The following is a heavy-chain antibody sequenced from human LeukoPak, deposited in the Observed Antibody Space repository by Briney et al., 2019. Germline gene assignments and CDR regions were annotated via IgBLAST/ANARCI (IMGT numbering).Heavy chain of an antibody. CDR2: ISSSSSYI. V-gene: IGHV3-21*04. J-gene: IGHJ6*02. CDR1: GFTFSSYS. D-gene: IGHD2-15*01. CDR3: AREWVVVVVATDYYYGMDV. Sequence: GGSLRLSCAASGFTFSSYSMNWVRQAPGKGLEWVSSISSSSSYIYYADSVKGRFTISRDNAKNSLYLQMNSLRAEDTAVYYSAREWVVVVVATDYYYGMDVWGQGTTVTVSS.